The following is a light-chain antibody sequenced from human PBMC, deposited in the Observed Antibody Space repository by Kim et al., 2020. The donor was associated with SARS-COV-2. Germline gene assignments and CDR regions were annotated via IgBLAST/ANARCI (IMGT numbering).Light chain of an antibody. V-gene: IGLV2-14*04. Sequence: GQSITVSCTGTNSDIGGYNYVSWYQQHPGKAPKLMIYDVSERPSGVSKRFSGSKSGNTASLTISGLQAEDEAYYYCSSYTSSSTLVFGGGTQLTVL. J-gene: IGLJ2*01. CDR3: SSYTSSSTLV. CDR1: NSDIGGYNY. CDR2: DVS.